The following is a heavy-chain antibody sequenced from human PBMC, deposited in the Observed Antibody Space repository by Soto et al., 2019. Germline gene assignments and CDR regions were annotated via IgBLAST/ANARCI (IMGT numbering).Heavy chain of an antibody. D-gene: IGHD3-10*01. CDR1: GFTFSSYW. CDR2: IKQDGSEK. J-gene: IGHJ4*02. V-gene: IGHV3-7*03. Sequence: PGGSLRLSXAASGFTFSSYWMSWVRQAPGKGLEWVANIKQDGSEKYYVDSVKGRFTISRDNAKNSLYLQMNSLRAEDTAVYYCPRDPYGSGSYYADYFDYWGQGTLVTVSS. CDR3: PRDPYGSGSYYADYFDY.